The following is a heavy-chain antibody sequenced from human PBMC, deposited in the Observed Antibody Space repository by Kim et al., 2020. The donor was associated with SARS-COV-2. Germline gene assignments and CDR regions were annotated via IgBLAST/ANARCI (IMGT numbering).Heavy chain of an antibody. CDR1: GGSFSGYY. J-gene: IGHJ6*04. CDR3: ARGGYCSGGSCYWGYCYYYGMDV. Sequence: SESLSLTCAVYGGSFSGYYWSWIRQPPGKGLEWIGEINHSGSTNYNPSLKSRVTISVDTSKNQFSLKLSSVTAADTAVYYCARGGYCSGGSCYWGYCYYYGMDVWGEGTTVTVSS. D-gene: IGHD2-15*01. V-gene: IGHV4-34*01. CDR2: INHSGST.